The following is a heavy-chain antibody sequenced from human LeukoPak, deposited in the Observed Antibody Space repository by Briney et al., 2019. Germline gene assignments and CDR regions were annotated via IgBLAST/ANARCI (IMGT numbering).Heavy chain of an antibody. Sequence: GGSLRLSCSASGFSFSSYAMHWVRQAPGKGLEYVSAISSNGGSTYYADSVKGRFTISRDNSKNTLYLQMRSLRAEDTAVYYCVKTDSGSYKYWGQGTLVTVSS. CDR1: GFSFSSYA. CDR3: VKTDSGSYKY. D-gene: IGHD1-26*01. J-gene: IGHJ4*02. CDR2: ISSNGGST. V-gene: IGHV3-64D*09.